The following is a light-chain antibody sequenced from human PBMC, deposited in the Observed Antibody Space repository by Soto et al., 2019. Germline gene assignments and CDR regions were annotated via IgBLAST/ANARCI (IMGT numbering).Light chain of an antibody. CDR2: DVS. CDR1: QTVERW. J-gene: IGKJ2*01. V-gene: IGKV1-5*01. CDR3: QQYDIHST. Sequence: DIQMTQSPSTLPASVGDRVTISCRASQTVERWLAWYQQKPGKAPKLLISDVSSLERGVPSRFSGSGSATEFTLTISGLQSDDFATYYCQQYDIHSTFGQGTKLEIK.